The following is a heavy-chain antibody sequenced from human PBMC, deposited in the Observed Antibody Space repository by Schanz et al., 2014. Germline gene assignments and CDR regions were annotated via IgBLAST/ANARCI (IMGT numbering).Heavy chain of an antibody. CDR1: GLNFDYYG. CDR2: ISCAGSNK. J-gene: IGHJ6*04. CDR3: ARDLSSLIQGDV. V-gene: IGHV3-30*03. D-gene: IGHD2-2*01. Sequence: QVQLVESGGGVVQPGRSLRLSCATSGLNFDYYGMNWVRQAPGKGLEWVALISCAGSNKYHAESVKGRFTISRDTPKNTLYVQMNSLRADDTAVYFCARDLSSLIQGDVWGKGTTVTVSS.